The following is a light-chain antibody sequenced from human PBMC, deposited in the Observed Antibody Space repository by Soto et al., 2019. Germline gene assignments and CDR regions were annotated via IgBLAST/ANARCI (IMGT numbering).Light chain of an antibody. Sequence: IVLTQSPGTLSLSPGERATLSCRASQSVSSSYLACDQQKPGQAPRLLIYGASSRATGIPDRFSGSGSGTDFTLTISRLEPEDFAVYYCRQYGSSLWTFGQGTKVDI. V-gene: IGKV3-20*01. CDR1: QSVSSSY. CDR3: RQYGSSLWT. CDR2: GAS. J-gene: IGKJ1*01.